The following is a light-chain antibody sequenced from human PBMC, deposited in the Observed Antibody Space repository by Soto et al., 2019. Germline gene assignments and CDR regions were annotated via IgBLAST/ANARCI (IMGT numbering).Light chain of an antibody. CDR2: EVS. V-gene: IGLV2-8*01. CDR3: SSYAGSNTLV. J-gene: IGLJ3*02. CDR1: SSDVGGYTY. Sequence: QSALTQPPSAPGSPGQSVTISCTGTSSDVGGYTYVSWYQQHPGKAPKLMIYEVSKRPSGVPDRFSGSKSGNTASLTVSGLQAEDEADYYFSSYAGSNTLVFGGGTKLTVL.